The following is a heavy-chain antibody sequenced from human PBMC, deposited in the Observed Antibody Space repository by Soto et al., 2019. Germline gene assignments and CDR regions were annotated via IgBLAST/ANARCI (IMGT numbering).Heavy chain of an antibody. J-gene: IGHJ6*02. CDR2: ISAYNGNT. V-gene: IGHV1-18*01. D-gene: IGHD5-18*01. Sequence: QVQLVQSGAEVKKPGASVKVSCKASGYTFSNYGISWVRQAPGQGLEWMGWISAYNGNTNYAQKLQGRVTMTTDTSTSTAYMELRSLRSDDTAVYYCAREPTSEQLWLHYYGRDVWGQGTTVTVSS. CDR3: AREPTSEQLWLHYYGRDV. CDR1: GYTFSNYG.